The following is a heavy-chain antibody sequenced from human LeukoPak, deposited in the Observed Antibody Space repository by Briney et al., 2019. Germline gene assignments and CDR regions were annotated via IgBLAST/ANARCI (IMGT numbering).Heavy chain of an antibody. D-gene: IGHD2-15*01. Sequence: GGSLRLSCAASGFTFSSYAMTWVRQAPGKGLEWVSAIRGSGGSTYYADSVKGRFTISRDNSKNTLYLQMNSLRAEDTAVYYCAREIVVVVAATRYYYYGMDVWGQGTTVTVSS. CDR2: IRGSGGST. V-gene: IGHV3-23*01. CDR1: GFTFSSYA. J-gene: IGHJ6*02. CDR3: AREIVVVVAATRYYYYGMDV.